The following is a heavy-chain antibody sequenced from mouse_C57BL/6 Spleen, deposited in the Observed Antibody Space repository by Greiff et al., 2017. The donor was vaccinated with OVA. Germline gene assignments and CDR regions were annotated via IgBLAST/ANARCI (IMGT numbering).Heavy chain of an antibody. V-gene: IGHV1-64*01. CDR1: GYTFTSYW. D-gene: IGHD2-4*01. CDR2: IHPYSGST. Sequence: VQLQQPGAELVKPGASVKLSCTASGYTFTSYWMHWVKQRPGQGLEWIGMIHPYSGSTNYNEKFKSKATLTVDNSSSTAYTQLSSLTSEDAAVYYCARYGYDYDGGDWFAYWGQGTLVTVSA. CDR3: ARYGYDYDGGDWFAY. J-gene: IGHJ3*01.